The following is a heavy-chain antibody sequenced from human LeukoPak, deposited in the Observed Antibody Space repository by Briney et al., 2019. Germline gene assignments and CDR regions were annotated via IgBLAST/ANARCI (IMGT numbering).Heavy chain of an antibody. J-gene: IGHJ4*02. CDR3: ANGPHYNILTGYYKVRSHLDY. V-gene: IGHV3-30*02. CDR2: IRYDGSIK. Sequence: GGSLRLSCAASGFIFSNYGRHWVRQAPGKGLEWVSFIRYDGSIKHYADSVKGRFTISRDNSKNALYLQMNSLRTEDTAVYYCANGPHYNILTGYYKVRSHLDYWGQGTLVTVSS. D-gene: IGHD3-9*01. CDR1: GFIFSNYG.